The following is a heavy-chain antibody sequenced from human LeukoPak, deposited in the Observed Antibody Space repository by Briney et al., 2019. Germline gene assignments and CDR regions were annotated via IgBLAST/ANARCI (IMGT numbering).Heavy chain of an antibody. CDR3: ARAKPTSGSHPNY. CDR2: INPNSGGT. Sequence: ASVEVSCKASGYTFTGYYMHWVRQAPGQGLEWMGWINPNSGGTNYAQKFQGRVTMTRDTSISTAYMELSRLRSDDTAVYYCARAKPTSGSHPNYWGQGTLVTVSS. V-gene: IGHV1-2*02. J-gene: IGHJ4*02. CDR1: GYTFTGYY. D-gene: IGHD1-26*01.